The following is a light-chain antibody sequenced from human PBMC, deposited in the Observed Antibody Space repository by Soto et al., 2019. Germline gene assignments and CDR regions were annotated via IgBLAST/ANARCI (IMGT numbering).Light chain of an antibody. CDR2: DVS. Sequence: QSALTQPASVSGTPGQSITISCTGTSSDVGGYHYVSWYQQLPGNAPKLVIYDVSDRPSGVSNRFSGSKSGNTASLTISGLQAEDEADYYCSSYTSSSLYGFGTGTKVTVL. CDR1: SSDVGGYHY. V-gene: IGLV2-14*01. CDR3: SSYTSSSLYG. J-gene: IGLJ1*01.